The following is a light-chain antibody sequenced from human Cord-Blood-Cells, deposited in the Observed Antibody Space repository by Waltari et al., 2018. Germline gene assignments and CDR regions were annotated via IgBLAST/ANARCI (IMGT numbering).Light chain of an antibody. Sequence: QSALTQPASVSGSPGQSITISCTGPSSDVGRYNLVSWYQQHPGKAPKRMIYEGSKRPSGVSNRFSGSKSGNTASLTISGLQAEDEADYYCCSYAGSSTWVFGGGTKLTVL. J-gene: IGLJ3*02. CDR1: SSDVGRYNL. V-gene: IGLV2-23*01. CDR3: CSYAGSSTWV. CDR2: EGS.